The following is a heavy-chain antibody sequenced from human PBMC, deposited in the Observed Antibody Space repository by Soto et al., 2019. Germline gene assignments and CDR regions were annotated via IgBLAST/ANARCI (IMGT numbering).Heavy chain of an antibody. CDR2: IYYSGST. J-gene: IGHJ4*02. D-gene: IGHD1-26*01. CDR3: AREAGDSGSYSVDY. V-gene: IGHV4-61*08. CDR1: GGSFSSGGYY. Sequence: GTLSLTCTVSGGSFSSGGYYWSWIRQPPGKGLEWIGYIYYSGSTNYNPSLKSRVTISVDTSKNQFSLKLSSVTAADTAVYYCAREAGDSGSYSVDYWGQGTLVTVSS.